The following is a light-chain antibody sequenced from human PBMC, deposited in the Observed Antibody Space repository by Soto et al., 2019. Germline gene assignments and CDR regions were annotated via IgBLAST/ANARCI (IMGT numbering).Light chain of an antibody. J-gene: IGKJ5*01. V-gene: IGKV1-12*01. Sequence: DIPMTQSPSSLSASVGDRGTLTCRSSEDISTWLAWYQQKPGKAPKLLIYAASSLQSGVPSRFSGSGSGTDFTLTISSLQPEDFATYYCQHADSFPLITFGQGTRREIK. CDR3: QHADSFPLIT. CDR1: EDISTW. CDR2: AAS.